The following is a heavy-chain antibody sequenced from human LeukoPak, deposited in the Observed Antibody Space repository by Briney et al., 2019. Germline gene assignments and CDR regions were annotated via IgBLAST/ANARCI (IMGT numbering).Heavy chain of an antibody. CDR3: VKEHVDRAFTRSFEI. CDR1: GFTFSTNP. Sequence: TGGSLRLSCAASGFTFSTNPMSWARQAPGKGLGWVSAISDTRTYYADAVKGRFTISRDNSKNTVFLQMNSLRAEDTAVYYCVKEHVDRAFTRSFEIWGQGTVVTVSS. J-gene: IGHJ3*02. D-gene: IGHD3-10*01. V-gene: IGHV3-23*01. CDR2: ISDTRT.